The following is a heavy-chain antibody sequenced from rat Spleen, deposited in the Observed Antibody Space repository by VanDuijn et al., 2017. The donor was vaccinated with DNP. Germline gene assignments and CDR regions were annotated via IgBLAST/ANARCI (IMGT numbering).Heavy chain of an antibody. V-gene: IGHV5-22*01. CDR1: GFTFSDYY. Sequence: EVQLVESGGGLVQPGRSLKLSCAATGFTFSDYYMAWVRQAPTKGLEWVAYIRYDGGSTYYGDSVKGRFTISRANEKSTLYLQMNSLRSEDMATYFCARPARGWFAYWGQGTLVTVSS. CDR2: IRYDGGST. J-gene: IGHJ3*01. CDR3: ARPARGWFAY.